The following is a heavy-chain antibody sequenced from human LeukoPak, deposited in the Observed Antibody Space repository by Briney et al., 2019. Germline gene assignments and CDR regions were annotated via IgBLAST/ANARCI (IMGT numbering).Heavy chain of an antibody. Sequence: SETLSLTCTVSGGSISSYYWSWIRQPPGKGLEWIGYIYYSGSTNYNPSLKSRVTISVDTSKNQFSLKLSSVTAADTAVYYCARGSSYSGSYRYYYYYMDVWCKGTTVTVSS. J-gene: IGHJ6*03. CDR1: GGSISSYY. D-gene: IGHD1-26*01. V-gene: IGHV4-59*01. CDR2: IYYSGST. CDR3: ARGSSYSGSYRYYYYYMDV.